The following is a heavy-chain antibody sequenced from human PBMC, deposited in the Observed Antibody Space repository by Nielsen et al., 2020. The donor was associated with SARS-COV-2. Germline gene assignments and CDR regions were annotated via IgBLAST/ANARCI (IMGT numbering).Heavy chain of an antibody. D-gene: IGHD6-19*01. CDR2: ISTYNGNA. CDR3: ARGGVNGWWDY. J-gene: IGHJ4*02. Sequence: ASVKVSCKTSGYTFTTYGISWVRQAPGQGLEWMGWISTYNGNADYAQKLQGRVTVTTDTSATTAYMEVRYLKSEDTAVFYCARGGVNGWWDYWGQGTLVTVSS. CDR1: GYTFTTYG. V-gene: IGHV1-18*01.